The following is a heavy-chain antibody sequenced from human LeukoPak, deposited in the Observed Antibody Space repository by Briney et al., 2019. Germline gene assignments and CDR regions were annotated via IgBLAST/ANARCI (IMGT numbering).Heavy chain of an antibody. CDR3: AKASAMIVVVSKHFDY. CDR1: GFTVSSNY. CDR2: IYSGGST. V-gene: IGHV3-66*01. J-gene: IGHJ4*02. Sequence: GGSLRLSCAASGFTVSSNYMSWVRQAPGKGLEWVPVIYSGGSTYYADSVKGRFTISRDNSKNTLYLQMNSLRAEDTAVYYCAKASAMIVVVSKHFDYWGQGTLVTVSS. D-gene: IGHD3-22*01.